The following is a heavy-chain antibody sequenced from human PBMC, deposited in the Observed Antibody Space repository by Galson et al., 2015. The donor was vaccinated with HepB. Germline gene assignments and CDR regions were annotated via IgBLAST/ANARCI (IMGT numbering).Heavy chain of an antibody. CDR3: ARGEMIVDISGAFDI. CDR2: INAGNGNT. CDR1: GYTFTSYA. D-gene: IGHD3-22*01. Sequence: CKASGYTFTSYAMHWVRQAPGQRLEWMGWINAGNGNTKYSQKFQGRVTITRDTSASTAYMELSSLRSEDTAVYYCARGEMIVDISGAFDIWGQGTMVTVSS. V-gene: IGHV1-3*01. J-gene: IGHJ3*02.